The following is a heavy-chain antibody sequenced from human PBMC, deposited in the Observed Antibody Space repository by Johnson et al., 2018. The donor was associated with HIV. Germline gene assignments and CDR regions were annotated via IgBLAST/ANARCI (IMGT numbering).Heavy chain of an antibody. CDR2: IYSGGNT. J-gene: IGHJ3*02. CDR3: ARGCGGDCAHQEAFDI. Sequence: VQLVESGGGLIQPGGSLRLSCAASGFTVSRNYMNWVRQAPGKGLEWVSLIYSGGNTYYADSVRGRFTISRDNSKNTLYLQINNLRAEDTAVYFCARGCGGDCAHQEAFDIWGQGTMVTVSS. CDR1: GFTVSRNY. V-gene: IGHV3-53*01. D-gene: IGHD2-21*02.